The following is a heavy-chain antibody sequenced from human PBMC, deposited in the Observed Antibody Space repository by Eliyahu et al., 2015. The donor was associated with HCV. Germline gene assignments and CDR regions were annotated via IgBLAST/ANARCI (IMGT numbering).Heavy chain of an antibody. Sequence: QVQLQESGPGLVKPSQTLSLTCTVSGGSISSGGYYWSWIRQHPGKGLEWIGYIYYSGSTYYNPSLKSRVTISVDTSKNQFSLKLSSVTAADTAVYYCARGGPGSTSETGFDPWGQGTLVTVSS. CDR2: IYYSGST. D-gene: IGHD2-2*01. J-gene: IGHJ5*02. V-gene: IGHV4-31*03. CDR3: ARGGPGSTSETGFDP. CDR1: GGSISSGGYY.